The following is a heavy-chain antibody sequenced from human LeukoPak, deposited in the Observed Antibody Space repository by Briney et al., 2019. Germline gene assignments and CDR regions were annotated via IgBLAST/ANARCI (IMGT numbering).Heavy chain of an antibody. CDR3: ARVSSTSKYYYYYYMDV. J-gene: IGHJ6*03. Sequence: VKPSETLSLTCTVSGGSIGSYYWSWIRQPAGKGLEWIGRIYTSGSTNYNPSLKSRVTMSVDTSKNQFSLKLSSVTAADTAVYYCARVSSTSKYYYYYYMDVWGKGTTVTISS. CDR2: IYTSGST. V-gene: IGHV4-4*07. CDR1: GGSIGSYY. D-gene: IGHD2-2*01.